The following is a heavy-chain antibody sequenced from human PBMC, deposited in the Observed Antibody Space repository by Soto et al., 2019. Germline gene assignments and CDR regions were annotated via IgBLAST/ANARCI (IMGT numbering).Heavy chain of an antibody. Sequence: PAESLTISCKVSGYSFHSYWIGWVLQMPGKGLDWMGIIYPADSYTRYSPSFQGQVTISADKSISTAYLQWSSLKASDTAMYSCARLRPGKSTYGIDYWGQGTMVTVSS. D-gene: IGHD6-6*01. J-gene: IGHJ4*02. V-gene: IGHV5-51*01. CDR3: ARLRPGKSTYGIDY. CDR1: GYSFHSYW. CDR2: IYPADSYT.